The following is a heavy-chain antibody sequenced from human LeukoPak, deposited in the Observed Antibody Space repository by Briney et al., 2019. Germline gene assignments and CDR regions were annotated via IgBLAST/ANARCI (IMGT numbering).Heavy chain of an antibody. CDR3: ARKPLRRYYGSAWFDP. CDR1: GGSFSGYY. Sequence: SETLSLTCAVYGGSFSGYYWSWIRQPPGKGLEWIGEINHSGSTNYNPSLKSRVTVSVDTSKNQFSLKLSSVTAADTAVYYCARKPLRRYYGSAWFDPWGQGTLVTVSS. J-gene: IGHJ5*02. V-gene: IGHV4-34*01. D-gene: IGHD3-10*01. CDR2: INHSGST.